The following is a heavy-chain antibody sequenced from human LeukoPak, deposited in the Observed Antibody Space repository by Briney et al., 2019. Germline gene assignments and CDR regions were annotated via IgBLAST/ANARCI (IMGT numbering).Heavy chain of an antibody. CDR2: IYPGDSDT. J-gene: IGHJ6*02. V-gene: IGHV5-51*01. Sequence: GASLKISCKGSGYSFTSYWIGWVRPMPGKGLEWMGIIYPGDSDTRYSPSFQGQVTISADKSISTAYLQWSSLKASDTAMYYCARRSRGYPYGMDVWGQGTTVTVSS. CDR1: GYSFTSYW. D-gene: IGHD1-1*01. CDR3: ARRSRGYPYGMDV.